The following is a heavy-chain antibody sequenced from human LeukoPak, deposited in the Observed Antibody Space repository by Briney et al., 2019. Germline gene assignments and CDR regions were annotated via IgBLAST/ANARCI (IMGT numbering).Heavy chain of an antibody. Sequence: GGSLRLSCAASGFTFSSYGMHWIRQAPGKGLEWVAVIWYDGSNKYCADSVKGRFTISRDNSKNTLYLQMNSLRAEDTAVYYCARGPPRYSPMDYWGQGTLVTVSS. CDR3: ARGPPRYSPMDY. D-gene: IGHD3-16*02. V-gene: IGHV3-33*01. J-gene: IGHJ4*02. CDR2: IWYDGSNK. CDR1: GFTFSSYG.